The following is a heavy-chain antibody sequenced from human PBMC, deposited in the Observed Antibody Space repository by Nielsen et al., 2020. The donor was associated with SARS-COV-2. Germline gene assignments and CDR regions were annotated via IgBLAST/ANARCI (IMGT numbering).Heavy chain of an antibody. J-gene: IGHJ5*02. CDR1: GGSFSGYY. D-gene: IGHD3-22*01. CDR2: INHSGST. V-gene: IGHV4-34*01. CDR3: ARDYYSGWFDP. Sequence: GSLRLSCAVYGGSFSGYYWSWIRQPPGKGLEWIGEINHSGSTNYNPSLKSRVTISVDTSKNQFSLKLSSVTAADTAVYYCARDYYSGWFDPWGQGTLVTVSS.